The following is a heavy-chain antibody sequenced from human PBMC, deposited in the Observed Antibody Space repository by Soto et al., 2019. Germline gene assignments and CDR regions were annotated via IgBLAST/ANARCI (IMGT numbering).Heavy chain of an antibody. CDR2: IFSGGVTT. D-gene: IGHD1-1*01. V-gene: IGHV3-23*01. CDR1: GFTFGTYA. Sequence: GGSLRLSCAASGFTFGTYAMGWVRLAPGKGLQWVATIFSGGVTTRYADSVTGRFSLSRDNSQNMMSLQMNSLRVEDTALYYCARDRQPDGIWTFDYWGRGTLVTVSS. J-gene: IGHJ4*02. CDR3: ARDRQPDGIWTFDY.